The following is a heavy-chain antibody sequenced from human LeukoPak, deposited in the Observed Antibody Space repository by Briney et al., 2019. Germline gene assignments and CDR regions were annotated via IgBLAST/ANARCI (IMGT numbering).Heavy chain of an antibody. CDR2: ISYSGST. D-gene: IGHD3-22*01. J-gene: IGHJ3*02. CDR1: GGSISNYY. V-gene: IGHV4-59*01. CDR3: ARWRQPYDFNI. Sequence: PSETLSLTCTVSGGSISNYYWSWIRQTTEKGLEWIGYISYSGSTTYNPSLKSRVTMSVDTSKNQFSLKLSSVTAADTAVYYCARWRQPYDFNIWGQGTVVTVSS.